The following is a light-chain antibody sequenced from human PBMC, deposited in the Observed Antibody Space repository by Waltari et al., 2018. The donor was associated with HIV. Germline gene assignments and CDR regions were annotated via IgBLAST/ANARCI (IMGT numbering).Light chain of an antibody. CDR1: SSNIGSNY. Sequence: QSVLTQPPSASGTPGPRVTISCSGSSSNIGSNYVYWYQQLPGTAPKLLIYTNNQRPSGVPDRFSGSKSGTSASLAISGLRSEDEADYYCAAWDDSLWVFGGGTKLTVL. V-gene: IGLV1-47*01. CDR2: TNN. CDR3: AAWDDSLWV. J-gene: IGLJ3*02.